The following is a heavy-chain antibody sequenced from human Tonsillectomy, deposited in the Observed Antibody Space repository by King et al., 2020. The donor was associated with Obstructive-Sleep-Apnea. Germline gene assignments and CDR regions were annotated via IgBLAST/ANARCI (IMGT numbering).Heavy chain of an antibody. Sequence: VQLQQWGAGLLKPSETLSLTCAVYGGSFSGYYWSWIRQPPGKGLEWIGEINHSGSTNYNPSLKSRVTISVDTSKNLFSLKLGSVTAADTAVYHCASLSGVAAKGNWFDPWGQGTLVTVSS. CDR2: INHSGST. D-gene: IGHD2-15*01. J-gene: IGHJ5*02. CDR1: GGSFSGYY. V-gene: IGHV4-34*01. CDR3: ASLSGVAAKGNWFDP.